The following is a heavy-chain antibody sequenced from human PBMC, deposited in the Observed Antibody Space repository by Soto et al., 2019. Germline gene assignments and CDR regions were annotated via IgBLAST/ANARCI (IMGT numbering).Heavy chain of an antibody. CDR3: ARGPPTWGFDS. J-gene: IGHJ4*02. D-gene: IGHD7-27*01. CDR2: MSPKSGNT. Sequence: QVQLVQSGAEVKKPGASVKVSCKASGYTFTSYDINWVREASGQGLEWMGWMSPKSGNTGYAQKFQGGDTMPRSTPISTAYMEFSSLTSEDTAVYYCARGPPTWGFDSWGQGPLVTVSS. V-gene: IGHV1-8*01. CDR1: GYTFTSYD.